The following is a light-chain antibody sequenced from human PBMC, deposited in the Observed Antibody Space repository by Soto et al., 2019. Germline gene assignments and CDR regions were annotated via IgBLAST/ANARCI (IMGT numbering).Light chain of an antibody. CDR1: QSISSW. V-gene: IGKV1-5*03. Sequence: DIQMTQSPSTLSASVGDRVTITCRASQSISSWLAWYQQKPGKAPKLLIYKASSLESGVPSRFSRSGSGTEFTLTISSLQPDDFATYYCQQSNSYLLTFGGGTKVEIK. CDR3: QQSNSYLLT. J-gene: IGKJ4*01. CDR2: KAS.